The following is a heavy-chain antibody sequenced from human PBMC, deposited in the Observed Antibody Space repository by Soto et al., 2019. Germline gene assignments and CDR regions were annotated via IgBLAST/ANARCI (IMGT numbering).Heavy chain of an antibody. CDR3: ARYYDILTGPGGFDP. D-gene: IGHD3-9*01. J-gene: IGHJ5*02. V-gene: IGHV1-3*01. CDR1: GYTFTSYA. Sequence: ASVKVSCKASGYTFTSYAMHWVRQAPGQRLEWMGWINAGNGNTNYAQKLQGRVTMTTDTSTSTAYMELRSLRSDDTAVYYCARYYDILTGPGGFDPWGQGTLVTVSS. CDR2: INAGNGNT.